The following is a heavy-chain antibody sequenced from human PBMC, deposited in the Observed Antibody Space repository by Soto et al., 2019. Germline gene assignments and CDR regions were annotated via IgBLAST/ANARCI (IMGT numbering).Heavy chain of an antibody. CDR1: GFTFSDCA. Sequence: EVQLLESGGGLVQPGGSLRLSCTASGFTFSDCAMTWVRQTPGKGLEWVSTITGSGDRTSYSDSVEGRFTISRDNSNNSLYLQMNSLRAEDAALYYCANSHHWWSLRSHYFGLGTLVTVSS. CDR2: ITGSGDRT. D-gene: IGHD3-16*01. CDR3: ANSHHWWSLRSHY. V-gene: IGHV3-23*01. J-gene: IGHJ4*02.